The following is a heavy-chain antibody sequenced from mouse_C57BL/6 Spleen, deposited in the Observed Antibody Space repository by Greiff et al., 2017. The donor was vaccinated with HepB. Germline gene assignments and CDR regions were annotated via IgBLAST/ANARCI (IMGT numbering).Heavy chain of an antibody. Sequence: QVQLKQPGTELVKPGASVKLSCKASGYTFTSYWMHWVKQRPGQGLEWIGNINPSNGGTNYNEKFKSKATLTVDKSSSTAYMQLSSLTSEDSAVYYGTRNCGSSSSLSWFSWGGEATLVAVAA. CDR2: INPSNGGT. D-gene: IGHD1-1*01. J-gene: IGHJ3*01. V-gene: IGHV1-53*01. CDR1: GYTFTSYW. CDR3: TRNCGSSSSLSWFSW.